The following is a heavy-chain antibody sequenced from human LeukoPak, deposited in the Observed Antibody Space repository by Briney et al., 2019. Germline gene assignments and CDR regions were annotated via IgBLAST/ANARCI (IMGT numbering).Heavy chain of an antibody. Sequence: GGSLRLSCAASRFTFSSYSMNWVRQAPGKGLEGVSYISSSSSTIYYAGAVKSRFTISRDNAKNSLYLQMNSLRDEDTAVYYCASPEMATIKGSDYWGEGTLVTVSS. CDR2: ISSSSSTI. CDR1: RFTFSSYS. D-gene: IGHD5-24*01. CDR3: ASPEMATIKGSDY. J-gene: IGHJ4*02. V-gene: IGHV3-48*02.